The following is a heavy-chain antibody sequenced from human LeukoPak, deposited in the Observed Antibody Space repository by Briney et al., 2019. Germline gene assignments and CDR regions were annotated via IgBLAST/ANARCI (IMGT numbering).Heavy chain of an antibody. CDR1: GLTFSSYG. V-gene: IGHV3-30*18. CDR3: AKIDYGGNWRSDAFDI. D-gene: IGHD4-23*01. J-gene: IGHJ3*02. Sequence: GGSLRLSCAASGLTFSSYGMHWVRQAPGKGLEWVAVISYDGSNKYYADSVKGRFTISRDNSKNTLYLQMNSLRAEDTAVYYCAKIDYGGNWRSDAFDIWGQGTMVTVSS. CDR2: ISYDGSNK.